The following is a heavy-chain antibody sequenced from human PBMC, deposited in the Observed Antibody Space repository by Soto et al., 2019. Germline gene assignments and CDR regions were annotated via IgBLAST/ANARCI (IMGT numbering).Heavy chain of an antibody. D-gene: IGHD3-9*01. J-gene: IGHJ4*02. CDR3: AKAIRFLDMALDN. Sequence: EVHLLESGGNLVQPGGSLRLSCAASGFTFSSYAMSWVRQAPGKGPEWVSSISGSGDVIHYADSVKGRFTISRDNSKNTLWLQINSLRAEDTAVYYCAKAIRFLDMALDNWGQGALVTVSS. CDR2: ISGSGDVI. CDR1: GFTFSSYA. V-gene: IGHV3-23*01.